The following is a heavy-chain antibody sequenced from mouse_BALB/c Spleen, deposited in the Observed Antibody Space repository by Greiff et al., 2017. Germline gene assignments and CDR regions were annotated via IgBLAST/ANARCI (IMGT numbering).Heavy chain of an antibody. Sequence: DLVKPGASVKLSCKASGYTFTSYWINWIKQRPGQGLEWIGRIAPGSGSTYYNEMFKGKATLTVDTSSSTAYIQLSSLSSEDSAVYFCARSATVVDWFAYWGQGTLVTVSA. CDR3: ARSATVVDWFAY. D-gene: IGHD1-1*01. CDR1: GYTFTSYW. V-gene: IGHV1S41*01. CDR2: IAPGSGST. J-gene: IGHJ3*01.